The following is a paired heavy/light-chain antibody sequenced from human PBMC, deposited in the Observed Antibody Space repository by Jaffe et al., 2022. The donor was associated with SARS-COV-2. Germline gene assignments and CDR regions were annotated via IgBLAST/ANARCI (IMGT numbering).Heavy chain of an antibody. V-gene: IGHV3-74*01. CDR3: VRDFRIYDY. D-gene: IGHD2-15*01. Sequence: EVHLVESGGGLVQPGGSLRLSCAASGFTFSNYWMHWVRQAPGKGLVWVSRIDFDGRTTTYADSVKGRFTISRDNAKNTVYLQMNSLRAEDTAVYYCVRDFRIYDYWGQGTLVTVSS. CDR1: GFTFSNYW. J-gene: IGHJ4*02. CDR2: IDFDGRTT.
Light chain of an antibody. CDR2: DVS. Sequence: QSALTQPASVSGSPGQSITISCTGTSSDVGSYNFVSWYQQHFPGEAPKLLIFDVSNRPLGVSNRFSGSKSGNTASLTISGLQAEDEADYYCTSYTSGQTHVFGSGTKVTVL. CDR3: TSYTSGQTHV. CDR1: SSDVGSYNF. J-gene: IGLJ1*01. V-gene: IGLV2-14*01.